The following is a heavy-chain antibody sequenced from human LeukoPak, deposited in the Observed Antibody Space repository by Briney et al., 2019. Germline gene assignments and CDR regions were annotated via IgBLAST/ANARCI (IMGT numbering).Heavy chain of an antibody. CDR3: ARDNFFSHWYFDL. CDR2: IYYSGST. CDR1: GGSISSGGYY. Sequence: SQTLSLTCTVSGGSISSGGYYWSWIRQHPGKGLEWIGYIYYSGSTYYNPSLKSRVTISVDTSKNQFSLKLSSVTAADTAVYYCARDNFFSHWYFDLWGRGTLVTVSS. D-gene: IGHD1-20*01. J-gene: IGHJ2*01. V-gene: IGHV4-31*03.